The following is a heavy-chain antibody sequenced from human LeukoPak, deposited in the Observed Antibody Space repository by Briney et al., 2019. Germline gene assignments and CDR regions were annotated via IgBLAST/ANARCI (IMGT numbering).Heavy chain of an antibody. CDR3: ASGYYYDSSGPLYYFDY. CDR1: GGSISSGDYY. V-gene: IGHV4-30-4*01. J-gene: IGHJ4*02. Sequence: SQTLSLTCTVSGGSISSGDYYWSWIRQPPGKGLEWIGYIYYSGSTYYNPSFKSRVTISVDTSKNQFSLKPSSVTAADTAVYYCASGYYYDSSGPLYYFDYWGQGTLVTVSS. D-gene: IGHD3-22*01. CDR2: IYYSGST.